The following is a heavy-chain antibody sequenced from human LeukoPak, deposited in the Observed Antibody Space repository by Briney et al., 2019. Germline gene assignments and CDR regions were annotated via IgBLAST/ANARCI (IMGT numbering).Heavy chain of an antibody. J-gene: IGHJ4*02. D-gene: IGHD3-22*01. Sequence: GGSLRLSCAASGFTFSSYSMNWVRQAPGKGLEWVAVISYDGSNKYYADSVKGRFTISRDNSKNTLYLQMNSLRAEDTAVYYCARDVEPAYYDSSGLDYWGQGTLVTVSS. CDR1: GFTFSSYS. CDR3: ARDVEPAYYDSSGLDY. V-gene: IGHV3-30*03. CDR2: ISYDGSNK.